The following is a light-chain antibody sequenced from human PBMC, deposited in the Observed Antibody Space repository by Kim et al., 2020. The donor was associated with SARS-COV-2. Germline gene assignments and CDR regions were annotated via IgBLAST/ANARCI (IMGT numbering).Light chain of an antibody. CDR2: STS. V-gene: IGLV8-61*01. CDR3: VLYMGGGISV. Sequence: QTVVTQEPSISVSPGGTVTLTCGLRFGSVSTNHFPSWYQQTPGQGPRTLVYSTSIRSSGVPNRFSGSILGSAAALTITGAQADDESEYYCVLYMGGGISVFGTGTQLTVL. J-gene: IGLJ1*01. CDR1: FGSVSTNHF.